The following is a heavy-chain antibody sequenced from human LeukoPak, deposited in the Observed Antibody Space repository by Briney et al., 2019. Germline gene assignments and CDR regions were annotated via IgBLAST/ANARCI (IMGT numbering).Heavy chain of an antibody. CDR2: FSGSGSRT. J-gene: IGHJ4*02. CDR1: GFTLTTHA. CDR3: AKDRQWLVVFDY. Sequence: PGGSLRLSCAGSGFTLTTHAMSWVRQAPGKGLEWVSAFSGSGSRTYYADSVKGRFTISRDNSKNTLYLQMNSLRAEDTAIYYCAKDRQWLVVFDYWGQGTLVTVSS. D-gene: IGHD6-19*01. V-gene: IGHV3-23*01.